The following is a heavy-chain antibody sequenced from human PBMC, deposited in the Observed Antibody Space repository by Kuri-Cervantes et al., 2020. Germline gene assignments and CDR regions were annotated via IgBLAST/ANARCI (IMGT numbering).Heavy chain of an antibody. V-gene: IGHV3-11*04. CDR3: ARGGDIVVVVAATLDY. J-gene: IGHJ4*02. Sequence: GESLKISCAASGFTFSDYYMSWIRQAPGKGLEWVSYSSSSGSTIYYADSVKGRFTISRDNAKNSLYLQMNSLRAEDTAVYYCARGGDIVVVVAATLDYWGQGTLVTVSS. D-gene: IGHD2-15*01. CDR1: GFTFSDYY. CDR2: SSSSGSTI.